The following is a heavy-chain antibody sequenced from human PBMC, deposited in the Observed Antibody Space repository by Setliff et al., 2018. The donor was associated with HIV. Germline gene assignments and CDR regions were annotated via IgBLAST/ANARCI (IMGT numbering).Heavy chain of an antibody. Sequence: SETLSLTCAVFDGSLSGHHWNWIRQPPGKGLEWIGEINHSGNTEYNSSLKSRVSISVDTSKNHLSLKLTSLTAADTAVYYCARDQRLLGVQPPYWYFDLWGRGTQVTVSS. CDR1: DGSLSGHH. V-gene: IGHV4-34*01. CDR3: ARDQRLLGVQPPYWYFDL. CDR2: INHSGNT. J-gene: IGHJ2*01. D-gene: IGHD6-25*01.